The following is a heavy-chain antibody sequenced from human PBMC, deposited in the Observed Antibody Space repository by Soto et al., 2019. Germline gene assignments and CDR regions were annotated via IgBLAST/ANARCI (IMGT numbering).Heavy chain of an antibody. D-gene: IGHD3-22*01. CDR2: IWYDGSNK. Sequence: LRLSCAASGFTFSSYGMHWVRQAPGKGLEWVAVIWYDGSNKYYADSVKGRFTISRDNSKNTLYLQMNSLRAEDTAVYYCARMLSDHYYDSSGLDYWGQGTLVTVSS. CDR1: GFTFSSYG. J-gene: IGHJ4*02. V-gene: IGHV3-33*01. CDR3: ARMLSDHYYDSSGLDY.